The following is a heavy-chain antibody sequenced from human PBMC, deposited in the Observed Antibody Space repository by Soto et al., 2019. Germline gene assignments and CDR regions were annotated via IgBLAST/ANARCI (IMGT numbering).Heavy chain of an antibody. V-gene: IGHV5-51*01. CDR2: IYPGDSDT. CDR3: ASQVRYSWSIDV. CDR1: GYTFTSHW. D-gene: IGHD1-1*01. Sequence: PGESLKISCKGSGYTFTSHWIGWARQMPGKGLEWMGIIYPGDSDTRYSPSSQGQVTISADKSISTAYLQWSSLKASDTAIYYCASQVRYSWSIDVWGQGTTVTVSS. J-gene: IGHJ6*02.